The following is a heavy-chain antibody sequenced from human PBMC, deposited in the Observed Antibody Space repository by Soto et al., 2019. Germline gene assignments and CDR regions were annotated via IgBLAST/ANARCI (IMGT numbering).Heavy chain of an antibody. CDR1: GFTFSSYA. D-gene: IGHD5-12*01. V-gene: IGHV3-23*01. CDR2: ISGSGGST. Sequence: GGSLRLSCAASGFTFSSYAMSWVRQAPGKGLEWVSAISGSGGSTYYADSVKGRFTISRDNSKNTLYLQMNSLRAEDTAVYYCANIPIKRYSGYALGGMDVWGQGTTVTVSS. CDR3: ANIPIKRYSGYALGGMDV. J-gene: IGHJ6*02.